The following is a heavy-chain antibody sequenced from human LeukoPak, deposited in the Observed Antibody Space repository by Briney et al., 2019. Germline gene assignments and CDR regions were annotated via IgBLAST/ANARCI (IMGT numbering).Heavy chain of an antibody. CDR1: GYTFTSYG. CDR2: ISAYNGNT. V-gene: IGHV1-18*01. CDR3: ARGILPGTTVYWFDP. Sequence: ASVKVSCKASGYTFTSYGISWVRQAPGQGLEWMGWISAYNGNTNYAQKLQGRVTMTTDTSTSTAYMELRSLRSDDTAVYYCARGILPGTTVYWFDPWGQGTLVTVSS. D-gene: IGHD1-7*01. J-gene: IGHJ5*02.